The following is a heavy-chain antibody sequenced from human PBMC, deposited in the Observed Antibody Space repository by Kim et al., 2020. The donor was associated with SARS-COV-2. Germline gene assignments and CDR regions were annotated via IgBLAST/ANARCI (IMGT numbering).Heavy chain of an antibody. J-gene: IGHJ4*02. Sequence: GGSLRLSCTASGFTFSTYEINWVRQAPGEGLEWISYVNSGGNTKYYADSVKGRLTISRDNAKNSLYLQMNNLRAEDTAVYYCARGLRYTGSPSFDYWGQGTLVTVSS. CDR3: ARGLRYTGSPSFDY. D-gene: IGHD1-26*01. V-gene: IGHV3-48*03. CDR1: GFTFSTYE. CDR2: VNSGGNTK.